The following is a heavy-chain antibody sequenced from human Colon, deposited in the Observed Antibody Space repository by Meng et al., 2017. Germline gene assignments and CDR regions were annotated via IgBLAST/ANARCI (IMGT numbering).Heavy chain of an antibody. Sequence: EVQLLESGVGLLQPWWSLRLYCAASGFTFNSFAMSWVRQNPGKGLEWVSAITGGGGVTYYADSVKGRFTISRDNSKNTLYLQMNSLRAEDTAVYYCGKRISGWYYMDYWGRGTLVTVSS. CDR1: GFTFNSFA. CDR3: GKRISGWYYMDY. D-gene: IGHD6-19*01. CDR2: ITGGGGVT. J-gene: IGHJ4*02. V-gene: IGHV3-23*01.